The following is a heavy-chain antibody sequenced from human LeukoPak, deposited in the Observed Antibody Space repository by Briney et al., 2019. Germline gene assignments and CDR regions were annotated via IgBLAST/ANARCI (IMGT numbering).Heavy chain of an antibody. V-gene: IGHV4-34*01. CDR2: INHSGST. CDR1: GGSFSGYY. D-gene: IGHD3-10*01. CDR3: ARGRDYYGSGAHYYMDV. Sequence: SETLSLTCALYGGSFSGYYWSWIRQPPGKGLEWIGEINHSGSTNYNPSLKSRVTISVDTSKNQFSLKLSSVTAADTAVYYCARGRDYYGSGAHYYMDVWGKGTTVTVSS. J-gene: IGHJ6*03.